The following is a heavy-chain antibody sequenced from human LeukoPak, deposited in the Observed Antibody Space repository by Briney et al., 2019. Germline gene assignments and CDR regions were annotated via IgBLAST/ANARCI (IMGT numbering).Heavy chain of an antibody. CDR1: GGSISSYY. CDR3: ARGINYYDSSGRMGHAFDI. D-gene: IGHD3-22*01. J-gene: IGHJ3*02. V-gene: IGHV4-4*07. Sequence: SETLSLTCTVSGGSISSYYGSWIRQPAGKGLEWIGRIYTSGSTNYNPSLKSRVTMSADTSKNQFSLKLSSVTAADTAVYYCARGINYYDSSGRMGHAFDIWGQGTMVTVSS. CDR2: IYTSGST.